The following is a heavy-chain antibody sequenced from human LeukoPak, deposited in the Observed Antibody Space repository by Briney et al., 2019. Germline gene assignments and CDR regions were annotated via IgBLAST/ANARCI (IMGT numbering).Heavy chain of an antibody. CDR1: GFTFSSYE. Sequence: PGGSLRLSCAASGFTFSSYEMNWVRQAPGKGLEWVSYISSSGSTIYYADSVKGRFTISRDNAKNSLYLQMNSLRAEDTAVYYCARSPTPQGILIERLDYWGQGTLVTVSS. V-gene: IGHV3-48*03. CDR2: ISSSGSTI. J-gene: IGHJ4*02. D-gene: IGHD1-1*01. CDR3: ARSPTPQGILIERLDY.